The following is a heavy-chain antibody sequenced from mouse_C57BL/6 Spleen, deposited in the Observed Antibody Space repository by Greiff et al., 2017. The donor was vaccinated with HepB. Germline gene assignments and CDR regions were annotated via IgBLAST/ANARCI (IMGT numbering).Heavy chain of an antibody. J-gene: IGHJ1*03. D-gene: IGHD1-1*01. Sequence: EVQLQQSGPGLVKPSQSLSLTCSVTGYSITSGYYWNWIRQFPGNKLEWMGYISYDGSNNYNPSLKNRISITRDTSKNQFFLKLNSVTTEDTATYYCARALGSSYDWYFDVWGTGTTVTVSS. V-gene: IGHV3-6*01. CDR3: ARALGSSYDWYFDV. CDR1: GYSITSGYY. CDR2: ISYDGSN.